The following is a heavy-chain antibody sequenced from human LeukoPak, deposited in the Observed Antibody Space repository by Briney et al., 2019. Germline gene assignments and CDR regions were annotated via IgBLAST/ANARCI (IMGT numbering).Heavy chain of an antibody. D-gene: IGHD6-13*01. CDR3: HPLGYTSN. Sequence: PGGSLRLSCVVSGFTSGFTFSSRWMHWVRQAPGKGLVWVSLVKNDGSTNYAGSVKGRFTVSRDNAENTLYLQMNNLRVEDTALYFCHPLGYTSNWGQGTLVTVSS. V-gene: IGHV3-74*01. CDR1: GFTFSSRW. J-gene: IGHJ4*02. CDR2: VKNDGST.